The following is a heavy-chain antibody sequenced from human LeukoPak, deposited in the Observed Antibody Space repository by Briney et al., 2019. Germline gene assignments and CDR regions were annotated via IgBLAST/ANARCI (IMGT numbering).Heavy chain of an antibody. CDR2: IYTSGST. CDR3: ARDRIVFSYYDFWSGYADEYFDY. CDR1: GGSISSYY. J-gene: IGHJ4*02. V-gene: IGHV4-4*07. Sequence: SETLSLTCIVSGGSISSYYWSWIRQPAGKGLEWIGRIYTSGSTNYNPSLKSRVTMSVDTSKNQFSLKLSSVTAADTAVYYCARDRIVFSYYDFWSGYADEYFDYWGQGTLVTVSS. D-gene: IGHD3-3*01.